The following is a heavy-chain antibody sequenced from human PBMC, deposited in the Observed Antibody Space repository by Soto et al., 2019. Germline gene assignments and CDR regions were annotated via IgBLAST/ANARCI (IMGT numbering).Heavy chain of an antibody. CDR1: GSTFSSYG. CDR3: ARGGSSYCSSTSYSPQKHAFDI. Sequence: VLVKGPLNASGSTFSSYGIILGRKTPGQGLEWMGWISAYNGNTNYSQKLQGRVTMTTDTSTSTAYMELRSLRSDDTAVYYCARGGSSYCSSTSYSPQKHAFDI. D-gene: IGHD2-2*01. V-gene: IGHV1-18*01. CDR2: ISAYNGNT. J-gene: IGHJ3*02.